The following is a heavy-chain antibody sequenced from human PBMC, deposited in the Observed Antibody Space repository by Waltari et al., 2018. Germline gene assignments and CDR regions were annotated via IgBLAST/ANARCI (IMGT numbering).Heavy chain of an antibody. CDR1: GYSISSGYS. Sequence: QVQLQESGPGLVKPSETLSLTCAVSGYSISSGYSWGWIRQPPGKGLEWIGTIYHSGSTFYNPSLKSRVTISVDTSKNQFSLKLSSVTAADTAVYYCAREMTTVTSWFDPWGQGTLVTVSS. D-gene: IGHD4-17*01. J-gene: IGHJ5*02. CDR2: IYHSGST. V-gene: IGHV4-38-2*02. CDR3: AREMTTVTSWFDP.